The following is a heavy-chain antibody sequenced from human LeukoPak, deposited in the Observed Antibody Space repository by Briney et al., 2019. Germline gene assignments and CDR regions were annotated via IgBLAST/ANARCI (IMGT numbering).Heavy chain of an antibody. CDR2: IYSGGRT. J-gene: IGHJ4*02. CDR1: GFTVSSNY. V-gene: IGHV3-53*01. CDR3: ARGEGLFDY. Sequence: GGSQRLSCAASGFTVSSNYMSWVRQAPGKGLEWVSVIYSGGRTHYADSVKGRLTISRDNSKNTPYLQMNSLRAEDTAVYHCARGEGLFDYWGQGSLVSVSS.